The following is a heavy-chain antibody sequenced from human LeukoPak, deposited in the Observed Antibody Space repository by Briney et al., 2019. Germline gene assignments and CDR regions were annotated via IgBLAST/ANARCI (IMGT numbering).Heavy chain of an antibody. Sequence: ASVKVSCKASGYTFTSYDINWVRQATGQGLEWMGWMNPNSGNTGYAQKFQGRVTITRNTSISTAYMELSSLRSEDTAVYYCARGGRVAAAGTVGKYFQHWGQGTLVTVSS. CDR2: MNPNSGNT. CDR3: ARGGRVAAAGTVGKYFQH. D-gene: IGHD6-13*01. V-gene: IGHV1-8*03. J-gene: IGHJ1*01. CDR1: GYTFTSYD.